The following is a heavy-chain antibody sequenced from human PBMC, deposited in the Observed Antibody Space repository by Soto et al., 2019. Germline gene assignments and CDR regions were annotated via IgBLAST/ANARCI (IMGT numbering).Heavy chain of an antibody. CDR1: GGSISSGGYS. J-gene: IGHJ4*02. Sequence: QLQLQESGSGLVKPSQTLSLTCAVSGGSISSGGYSWSWIRQPPGKGLEWIGYIYHSGSTYYNPSLKRRVTISVDRSKNQFSLKLSSVTAADTAVYYCANYAFWSGSLDYWGQGTLVTVSS. CDR2: IYHSGST. D-gene: IGHD3-3*01. V-gene: IGHV4-30-2*01. CDR3: ANYAFWSGSLDY.